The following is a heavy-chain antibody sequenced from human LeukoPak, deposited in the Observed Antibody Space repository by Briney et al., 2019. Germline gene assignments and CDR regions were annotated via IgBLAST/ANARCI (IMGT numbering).Heavy chain of an antibody. Sequence: PSGTLSLTCAVSGGSISSSNWWSWVRQPPGKGLEWIGEIYHSGSTNYNPSLKSRVTISVDKSKNQFSLKLSSVTAADTAVYYCARGSYDILTGYPEGYDYWGQGTLVTVSS. D-gene: IGHD3-9*01. CDR1: GGSISSSNW. J-gene: IGHJ4*02. V-gene: IGHV4-4*02. CDR3: ARGSYDILTGYPEGYDY. CDR2: IYHSGST.